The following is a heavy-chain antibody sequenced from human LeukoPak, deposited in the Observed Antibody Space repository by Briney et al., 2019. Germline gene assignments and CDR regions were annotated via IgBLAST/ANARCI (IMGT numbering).Heavy chain of an antibody. CDR2: IGPRNSVA. V-gene: IGHV1-2*02. CDR1: GFTFTGHY. CDR3: AREGSDQLSKDFDY. D-gene: IGHD2-2*01. J-gene: IGHJ4*02. Sequence: ASVKVSCKSSGFTFTGHYIHWVRQAPRQGLEWRGYIGPRNSVASYAEKFQGRVTMTRDTSLSTAYMELSRLTSDDTAVYYCAREGSDQLSKDFDYWGQGTLVTVSS.